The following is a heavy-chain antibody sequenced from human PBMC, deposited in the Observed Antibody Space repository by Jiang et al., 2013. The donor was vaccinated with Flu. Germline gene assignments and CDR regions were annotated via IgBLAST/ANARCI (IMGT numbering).Heavy chain of an antibody. Sequence: GPGLVKPSQTLSLTCTVSGGSISSGGYYWSWIRQHPGKGLEWILYIYNSGSAYYNPSLKSRVTISVDTSKNQFSLKLSSVTVADTAVYYCARSDSSGYYFDYWGPGNPCSPSPQ. CDR2: IYNSGSA. CDR1: GGSISSGGYY. J-gene: IGHJ4*02. D-gene: IGHD3-22*01. V-gene: IGHV4-31*03. CDR3: ARSDSSGYYFDY.